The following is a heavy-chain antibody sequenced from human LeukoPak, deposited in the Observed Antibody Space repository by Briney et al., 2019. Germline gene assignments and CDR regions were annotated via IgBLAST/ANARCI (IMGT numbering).Heavy chain of an antibody. Sequence: GGSLRLSCAASGFAFSSYGIHWVRQAPGKGLEWVAVTSYDGSKNYDADSVKGRFTISRDNSKNTLYLQMNSLRVEDTAAYYCALKYYGSGPHWYFDLWGRGTLVTVSS. V-gene: IGHV3-30*03. J-gene: IGHJ2*01. CDR1: GFAFSSYG. CDR2: TSYDGSKN. CDR3: ALKYYGSGPHWYFDL. D-gene: IGHD3-10*01.